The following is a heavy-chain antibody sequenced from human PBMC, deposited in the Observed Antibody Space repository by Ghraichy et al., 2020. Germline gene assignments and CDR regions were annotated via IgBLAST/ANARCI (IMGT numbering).Heavy chain of an antibody. CDR1: GFTFSNYA. CDR3: AKDAGAYDLRYFDY. CDR2: LSGNGAST. D-gene: IGHD3-3*01. V-gene: IGHV3-23*01. J-gene: IGHJ4*02. Sequence: GGSLRLSCAASGFTFSNYAMNWVRQAPGKGLECVSGLSGNGASTNYADPAKGRFTISRDNSKNTVSLQMNSLRAEDTAVYYCAKDAGAYDLRYFDYWGQGTLVTVSS.